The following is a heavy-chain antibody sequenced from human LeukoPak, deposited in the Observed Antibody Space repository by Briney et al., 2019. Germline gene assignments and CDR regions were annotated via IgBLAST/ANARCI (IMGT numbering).Heavy chain of an antibody. CDR2: IYYSGNI. V-gene: IGHV4-39*07. CDR3: ARSAPTLTYHYDSSGPFDY. Sequence: SETLSLTCTVSGGSISSRNYYWGWIRQPPGKGLEWIGSIYYSGNIYNNPSLKSRVTISVDTSKNQFSLKLSSVTAADTAVYYCARSAPTLTYHYDSSGPFDYWGQGTLVTVSS. D-gene: IGHD3-22*01. CDR1: GGSISSRNYY. J-gene: IGHJ4*02.